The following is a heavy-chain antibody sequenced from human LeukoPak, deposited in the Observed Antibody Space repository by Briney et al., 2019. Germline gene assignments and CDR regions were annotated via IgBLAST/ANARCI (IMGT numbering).Heavy chain of an antibody. Sequence: PGGSLRLSCAASGFTFSNAWMSWVRQAPGKGLEWVANINEDGSEKYYVDSVKGRFTISRDNAKNSLYLQMNSLRAEDTALYYCARIYYDSSGYRLFDYWGQGTLVTVSS. D-gene: IGHD3-22*01. CDR1: GFTFSNAW. V-gene: IGHV3-7*02. CDR3: ARIYYDSSGYRLFDY. CDR2: INEDGSEK. J-gene: IGHJ4*02.